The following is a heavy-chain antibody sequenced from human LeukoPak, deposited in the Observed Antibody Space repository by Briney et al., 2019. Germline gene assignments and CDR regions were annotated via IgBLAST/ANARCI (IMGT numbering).Heavy chain of an antibody. CDR2: INWNGGST. J-gene: IGHJ4*02. CDR1: GFTFDDYG. Sequence: GGSLRLSCAASGFTFDDYGMSWVRQAPGKGLEWVSGINWNGGSTGYADSVKGRFTTSRDNAKNSLYLQMNSLRAEDTALYYCARATYYYDSSGYYHIRDYFDYWGQGTLVTVSS. D-gene: IGHD3-22*01. V-gene: IGHV3-20*04. CDR3: ARATYYYDSSGYYHIRDYFDY.